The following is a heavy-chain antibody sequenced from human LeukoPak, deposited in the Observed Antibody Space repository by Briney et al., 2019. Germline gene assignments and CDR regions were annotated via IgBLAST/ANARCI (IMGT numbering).Heavy chain of an antibody. CDR2: IYPGDSDT. Sequence: GASLQISSKGSGYSFTSYWIGWVRRMPGKGVEWMGIIYPGDSDTRYSPSFQGQVTISADRSIRTAYLQWSSLKASDTAIYYCARDHDYGDYGCFDYWGQGTLVTVSS. CDR1: GYSFTSYW. D-gene: IGHD4-17*01. V-gene: IGHV5-51*01. J-gene: IGHJ4*02. CDR3: ARDHDYGDYGCFDY.